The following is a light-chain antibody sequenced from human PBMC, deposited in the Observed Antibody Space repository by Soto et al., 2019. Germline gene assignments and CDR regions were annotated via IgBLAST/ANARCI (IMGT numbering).Light chain of an antibody. J-gene: IGKJ5*01. V-gene: IGKV1-39*01. Sequence: DIQMTQSPSSLSASVGDRITITCRAGESISTYVNCYQHKPGKAPNLLIYIASSLESGVPSRFSGSGSGTDFTLTISSLQPEDFATYYCQQSYRTPTFGQGRRLKI. CDR3: QQSYRTPT. CDR1: ESISTY. CDR2: IAS.